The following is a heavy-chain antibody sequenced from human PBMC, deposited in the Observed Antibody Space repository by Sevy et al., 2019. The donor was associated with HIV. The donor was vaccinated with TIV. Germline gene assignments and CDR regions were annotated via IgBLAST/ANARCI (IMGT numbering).Heavy chain of an antibody. J-gene: IGHJ4*02. V-gene: IGHV3-21*01. CDR1: GFTFSTST. CDR2: ITNSSSYI. D-gene: IGHD2-15*01. Sequence: GGSLRLSCAASGFTFSTSTMNWVRQAPGKGLEWVSLITNSSSYIFYADSVKGRFTISGDNAKNSLFLQMNSLRAEDTAVYYCVRDGWNYWGQGTLVTVSS. CDR3: VRDGWNY.